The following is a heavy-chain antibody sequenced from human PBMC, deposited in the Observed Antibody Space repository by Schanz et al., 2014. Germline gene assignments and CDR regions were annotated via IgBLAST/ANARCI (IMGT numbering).Heavy chain of an antibody. Sequence: EQLVESGGGLIQRGESLRLSCSASGFSFSSYSMNWVRQAPGKGLEWLSYIDGKSTTVYYADSVKGRFTMSRDNSKNTLYLQMNSLRAEDTAVYYCARANYRRKINFDYWGRGTLVTVSS. CDR3: ARANYRRKINFDY. CDR2: IDGKSTTV. J-gene: IGHJ4*02. V-gene: IGHV3-48*01. CDR1: GFSFSSYS. D-gene: IGHD3-10*01.